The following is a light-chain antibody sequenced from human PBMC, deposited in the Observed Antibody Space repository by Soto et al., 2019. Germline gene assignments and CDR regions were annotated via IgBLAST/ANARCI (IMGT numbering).Light chain of an antibody. CDR3: QEYGTSRT. J-gene: IGKJ1*01. Sequence: EIVLTQSPDTLSLSPGEIATLSCRASQSVSSTHLAWYQQRPGQAPRLLIYGTSSRATGIPDRFSGSGSGTDFTLTISRLEPEDFAVYYWQEYGTSRTFGQGTEVEIK. V-gene: IGKV3-20*01. CDR2: GTS. CDR1: QSVSSTH.